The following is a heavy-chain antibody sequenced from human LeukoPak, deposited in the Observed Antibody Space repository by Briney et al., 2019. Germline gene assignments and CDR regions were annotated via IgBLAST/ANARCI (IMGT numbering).Heavy chain of an antibody. CDR2: IYPGDSDT. Sequence: GESLKISCQGSGYSFGYVFSTYWIGWVRQMPGNGLEWVGIIYPGDSDTRYSPSFQGQVTISVDTSISTAYLQWSSLKASDSAMYYCARHARSGRGYTYGVFDYWGQGTLVTVSS. V-gene: IGHV5-51*01. CDR1: GYSFGYVFSTYW. D-gene: IGHD5-18*01. CDR3: ARHARSGRGYTYGVFDY. J-gene: IGHJ4*02.